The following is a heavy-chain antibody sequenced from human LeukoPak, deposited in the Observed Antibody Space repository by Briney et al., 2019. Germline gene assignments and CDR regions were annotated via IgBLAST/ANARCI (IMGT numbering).Heavy chain of an antibody. J-gene: IGHJ4*02. CDR3: ARSSRAGTIAWY. Sequence: PGGSLRLSCAASGFTFSSYSMNWVRQAPGKGLEWVSSISSSSSYIYYADSVKGRFTISRDNAKNSLYLQMNSLRAEDTAVYCCARSSRAGTIAWYWGQGTLVTVSS. CDR1: GFTFSSYS. V-gene: IGHV3-21*04. CDR2: ISSSSSYI. D-gene: IGHD6-19*01.